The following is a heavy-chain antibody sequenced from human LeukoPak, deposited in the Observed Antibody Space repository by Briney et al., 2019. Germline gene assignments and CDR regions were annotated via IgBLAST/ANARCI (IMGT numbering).Heavy chain of an antibody. V-gene: IGHV4-38-2*02. Sequence: PSETLSLTCTVSGYSISSGYYWGWIRQPPGKGLEWIGSIYHSGSTYYNPSLKSRVTISVDTSKNQFSLKLSSVTAADTAVYYCARDSDIVVEEWFDPWSQGTLVTVSS. D-gene: IGHD2-15*01. CDR2: IYHSGST. CDR1: GYSISSGYY. J-gene: IGHJ5*02. CDR3: ARDSDIVVEEWFDP.